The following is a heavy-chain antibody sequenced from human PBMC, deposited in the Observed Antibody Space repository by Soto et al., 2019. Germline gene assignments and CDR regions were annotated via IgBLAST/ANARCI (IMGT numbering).Heavy chain of an antibody. CDR1: GGSVSSGSYY. J-gene: IGHJ5*02. D-gene: IGHD3-3*01. V-gene: IGHV4-61*01. Sequence: PSETLSLTCTVSGGSVSSGSYYWSWIRQPPGKGLQWIGYIYYSGSTTYSPSLKSRVTISVDRSKNQFSLKLTSVTAADTAVYYCARLGGYYQSLDTWGQGTLVTVSS. CDR3: ARLGGYYQSLDT. CDR2: IYYSGST.